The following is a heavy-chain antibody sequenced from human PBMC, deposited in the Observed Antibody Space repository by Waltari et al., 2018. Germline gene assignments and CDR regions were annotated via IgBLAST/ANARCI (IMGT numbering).Heavy chain of an antibody. CDR2: ISSSSTTI. D-gene: IGHD3-10*01. CDR3: ARENYYGSGTYTMDV. Sequence: EVQLVESGGGLVQPGGSLRLSCAASESTFSSFRMNWVRQAPGKGLEWVSYISSSSTTIYYADSVKGRFTISRDNAKNSLYLQMNSLRDEDTAVYYCARENYYGSGTYTMDVWGKGTTVTVSS. J-gene: IGHJ6*04. V-gene: IGHV3-48*02. CDR1: ESTFSSFR.